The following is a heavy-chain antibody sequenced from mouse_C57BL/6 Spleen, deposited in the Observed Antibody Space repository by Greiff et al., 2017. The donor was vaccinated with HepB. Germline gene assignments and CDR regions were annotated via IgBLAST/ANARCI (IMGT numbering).Heavy chain of an antibody. D-gene: IGHD1-1*01. J-gene: IGHJ1*03. CDR1: GYTFTSYW. Sequence: QVQLQQPGAELVRPGSSVKLSCKASGYTFTSYWMHWVKQRPIQGLEWIGNIDPSDSETHYNQKFKDKATLTVDKSSSTAYMQLSSLTSEDSAVYYCASTGSSYAYFDVWGTGTTVTVSS. CDR2: IDPSDSET. V-gene: IGHV1-52*01. CDR3: ASTGSSYAYFDV.